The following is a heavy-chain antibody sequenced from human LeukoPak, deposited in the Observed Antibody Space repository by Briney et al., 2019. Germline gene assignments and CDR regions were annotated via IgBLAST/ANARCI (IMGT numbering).Heavy chain of an antibody. D-gene: IGHD3-10*01. Sequence: GGSLRLYCATSGFTFSSSWMSWVRQAPGKGLECVANIKEDGREKYYVDSVKGRFTISRENAKNSLYLQMSSLRAEDTAVYYCARGGRPDYWGQGTLVTVSS. J-gene: IGHJ4*02. V-gene: IGHV3-7*01. CDR3: ARGGRPDY. CDR1: GFTFSSSW. CDR2: IKEDGREK.